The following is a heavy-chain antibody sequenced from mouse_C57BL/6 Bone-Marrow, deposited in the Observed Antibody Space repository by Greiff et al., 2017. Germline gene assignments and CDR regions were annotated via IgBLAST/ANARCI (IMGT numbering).Heavy chain of an antibody. D-gene: IGHD1-1*01. CDR3: ARDNYGSSSLAY. J-gene: IGHJ3*01. CDR2: INPNNGGT. V-gene: IGHV1-26*01. CDR1: GYTFTDYY. Sequence: EVKLQQSGPELVKPGASVKISCKASGYTFTDYYMNWVKQSHGKSLEWIGDINPNNGGTSYNQKFKGKATLTVDKSSSTAYMELRSLTSEDSAVYYCARDNYGSSSLAYWGQGTLVTVSA.